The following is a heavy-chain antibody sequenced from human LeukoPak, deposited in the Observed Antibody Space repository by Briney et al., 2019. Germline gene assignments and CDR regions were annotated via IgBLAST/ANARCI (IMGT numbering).Heavy chain of an antibody. CDR3: AREAGYYYDSSGSPFVAFDI. D-gene: IGHD3-22*01. CDR1: GGSISSGGYS. CDR2: IYYSGST. V-gene: IGHV4-30-4*07. Sequence: PSQTLSLTCAVSGGSISSGGYSWSWIRQPPGKGLEWIGYIYYSGSTNYNPSLKSRVTISVDTSKNQFSLKLSSVTAADTAVYYCAREAGYYYDSSGSPFVAFDIWGQGTMVTVSS. J-gene: IGHJ3*02.